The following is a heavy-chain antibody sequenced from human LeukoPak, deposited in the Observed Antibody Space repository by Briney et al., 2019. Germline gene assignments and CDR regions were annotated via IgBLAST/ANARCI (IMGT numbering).Heavy chain of an antibody. Sequence: SVKASCKASGYTFTSYGISWVRQAPGQGLEWMGWISAYNGNTNYAQKLQGRVTMTTDTSTSTAYMELRSLRSDDTAVYYCARQGARTYNWNSQGFDLWGRGTLVTVSS. CDR2: ISAYNGNT. D-gene: IGHD1-7*01. CDR1: GYTFTSYG. CDR3: ARQGARTYNWNSQGFDL. J-gene: IGHJ2*01. V-gene: IGHV1-18*01.